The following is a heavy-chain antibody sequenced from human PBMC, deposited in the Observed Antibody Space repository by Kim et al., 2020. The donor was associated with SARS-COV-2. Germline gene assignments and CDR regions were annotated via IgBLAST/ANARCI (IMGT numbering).Heavy chain of an antibody. CDR1: GGTFSSYA. CDR2: IIPIFGTA. CDR3: ARLKGEGYGMDV. Sequence: SVKVSCKASGGTFSSYAISWVRQAPGQGLEWMGGIIPIFGTANYAQKFQGRVTITADESTSTAYMELSSLRSEDTAVYYCARLKGEGYGMDVWGQGTTVTVSS. V-gene: IGHV1-69*13. J-gene: IGHJ6*02.